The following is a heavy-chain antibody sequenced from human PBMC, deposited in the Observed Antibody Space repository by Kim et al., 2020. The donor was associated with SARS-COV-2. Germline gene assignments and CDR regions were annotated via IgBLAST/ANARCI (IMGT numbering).Heavy chain of an antibody. D-gene: IGHD6-13*01. V-gene: IGHV1-24*01. J-gene: IGHJ6*02. Sequence: ASVKVSCKVSGYSLIELAMHWVRQAPGKGLEWMGGFDPEDGETIYAQKFQGRVAMTEDTSTDTAYMELSSLRSEDTAVYYCATDSPRGRRVAAGNYYYGMDVWGQGTTVTVSS. CDR2: FDPEDGET. CDR3: ATDSPRGRRVAAGNYYYGMDV. CDR1: GYSLIELA.